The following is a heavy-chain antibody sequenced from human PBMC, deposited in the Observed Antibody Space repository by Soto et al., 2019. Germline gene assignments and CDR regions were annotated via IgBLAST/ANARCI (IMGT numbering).Heavy chain of an antibody. Sequence: QVQLVESGGGVVQPGRSLRLSCAASGFTFSSYGMHWISQTPGKGLEWVAVISSDGSKKYYADSVKGRFTISRDNSKNTLYLQMSSLRADDTAVYYCAGGYYFGDYWGQGTLVTVSS. CDR2: ISSDGSKK. D-gene: IGHD5-18*01. CDR3: AGGYYFGDY. J-gene: IGHJ4*02. V-gene: IGHV3-30*03. CDR1: GFTFSSYG.